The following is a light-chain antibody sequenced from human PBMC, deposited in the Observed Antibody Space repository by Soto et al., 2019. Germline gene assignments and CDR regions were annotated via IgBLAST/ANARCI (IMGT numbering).Light chain of an antibody. CDR1: QGISNY. J-gene: IGKJ4*02. CDR3: QKHDRVSLT. CDR2: AAS. V-gene: IGKV1-27*01. Sequence: DIQMTQSPSSLSASVGDRVTFTCRASQGISNYLAWYQQKPGKVPELLIYAASTLQSGVPSRFSGSGSGTHSTLTISGQHPEDGAWFCCQKHDRVSLTVGGETKLEL.